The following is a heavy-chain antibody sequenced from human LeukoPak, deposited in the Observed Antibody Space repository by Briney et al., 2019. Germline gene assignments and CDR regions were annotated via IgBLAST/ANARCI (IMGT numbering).Heavy chain of an antibody. CDR1: GYTFTSYY. CDR3: ARESRGYRYGYYYYYDMDV. V-gene: IGHV1-46*01. CDR2: INPAGGST. Sequence: ASVKVSCKASGYTFTSYYIHWVRQAPGQGLEWMGIINPAGGSTTYAQKFQGSRLTLTRDTSTSTVYMELSSLRSEDTAVYYCARESRGYRYGYYYYYDMDVWGQGTTVTVSS. J-gene: IGHJ6*02. D-gene: IGHD5-18*01.